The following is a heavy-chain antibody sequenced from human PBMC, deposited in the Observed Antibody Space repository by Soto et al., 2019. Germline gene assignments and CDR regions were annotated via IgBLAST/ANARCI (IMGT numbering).Heavy chain of an antibody. D-gene: IGHD3-3*01. CDR2: INHTGGT. J-gene: IGHJ5*02. CDR3: ATRITVFGLLIPPFDP. CDR1: GGSVNGYY. Sequence: RSLTCAVYGGSVNGYYWNWIRRPPGKGLEWIGEINHTGGTHYNPSLKSRVTMSVDTSKNQFSLRLSSVTAADTAIYYCATRITVFGLLIPPFDPWGQGTQVTVYS. V-gene: IGHV4-34*01.